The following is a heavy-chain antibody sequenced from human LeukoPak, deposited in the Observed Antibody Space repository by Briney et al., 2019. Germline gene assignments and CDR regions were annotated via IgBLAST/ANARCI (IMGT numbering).Heavy chain of an antibody. D-gene: IGHD3-22*01. CDR1: GYTFTSYY. V-gene: IGHV1-46*01. CDR2: INPSGGST. Sequence: ASVKVSCKASGYTFTSYYMHWVRQAPGQGLEWMGIINPSGGSTSYAQKLQGRVTMTRDMSTSTVYMELSSLRSEDTAVYYCAREAGYYDSSGYLGYWGQGTLVTVSS. CDR3: AREAGYYDSSGYLGY. J-gene: IGHJ4*02.